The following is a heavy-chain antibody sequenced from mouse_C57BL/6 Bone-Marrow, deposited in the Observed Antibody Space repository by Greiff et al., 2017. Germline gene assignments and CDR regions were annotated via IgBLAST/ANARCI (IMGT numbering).Heavy chain of an antibody. J-gene: IGHJ2*01. D-gene: IGHD1-1*01. Sequence: VQLQQPGAELVKPGASVKMSCKASGYTFTSYWITWVKQRPGQGLEWIGDIYPGSGSTNYNEKFTRKATLTVDTSSSTAYMQLSSLTSEDSAVYYGARDSTTVGPYYFDYWGQGTTLTVSS. CDR2: IYPGSGST. CDR3: ARDSTTVGPYYFDY. CDR1: GYTFTSYW. V-gene: IGHV1-55*01.